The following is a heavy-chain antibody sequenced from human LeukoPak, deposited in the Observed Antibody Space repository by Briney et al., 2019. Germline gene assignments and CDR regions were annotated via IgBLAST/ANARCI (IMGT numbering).Heavy chain of an antibody. Sequence: GGSLRLSCAASGFSVSNSYMSWVRQAPGKGLEWVSYISSGSTYTNYADSVKGRFSISRDNAKNSLSLQMSSLRAEDTAVYYCARVVAAAGTVDWYFDLWGRGTLVTVSS. D-gene: IGHD6-13*01. J-gene: IGHJ2*01. V-gene: IGHV3-11*06. CDR2: ISSGSTYT. CDR3: ARVVAAAGTVDWYFDL. CDR1: GFSVSNSY.